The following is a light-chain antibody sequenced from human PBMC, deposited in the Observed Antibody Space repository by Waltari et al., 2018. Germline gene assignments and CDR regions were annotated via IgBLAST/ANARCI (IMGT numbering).Light chain of an antibody. Sequence: IQLTQSPSALSASVADRVTITCRATQDIYTYLAWYQQEPGKAPKLLIYAASTLQSGVPSRFSGSGSGTDFTLTISSLQPEDFATYYCQQFNSYPRTFGQGTKVEIK. CDR1: QDIYTY. CDR3: QQFNSYPRT. J-gene: IGKJ1*01. V-gene: IGKV1-9*01. CDR2: AAS.